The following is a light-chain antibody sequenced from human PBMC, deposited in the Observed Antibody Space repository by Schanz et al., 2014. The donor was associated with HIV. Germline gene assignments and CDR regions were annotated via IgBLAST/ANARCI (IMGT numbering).Light chain of an antibody. CDR3: SSYIRSTTPVV. Sequence: QSVLTQPASVSGSPGQSITISCTGTSSDVGFYNYVSWYQQHPGKAPKLMIYDVSNRPSGVSNRFSGSKSGNTASLTISGLQAEDEADYYCSSYIRSTTPVVFGGGTQLTVL. V-gene: IGLV2-14*03. CDR2: DVS. J-gene: IGLJ2*01. CDR1: SSDVGFYNY.